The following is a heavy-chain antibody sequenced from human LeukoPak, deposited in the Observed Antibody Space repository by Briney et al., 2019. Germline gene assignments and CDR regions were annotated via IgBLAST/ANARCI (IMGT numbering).Heavy chain of an antibody. CDR2: INHSGST. CDR1: GGSFSGNY. J-gene: IGHJ4*02. V-gene: IGHV4-34*01. CDR3: ARVCSGGSCYPTFDY. D-gene: IGHD2-15*01. Sequence: SETLSLTCAVYGGSFSGNYWSWIRQPPGKGLEWIGEINHSGSTNYNPSLKSRVTISVDTSKNQFSLKLSSVTAADTAVYYCARVCSGGSCYPTFDYWGQGTLVTVSS.